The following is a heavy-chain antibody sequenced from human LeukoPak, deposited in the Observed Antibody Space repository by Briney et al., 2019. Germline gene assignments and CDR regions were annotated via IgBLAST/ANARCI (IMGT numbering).Heavy chain of an antibody. CDR3: ARANYNDWGLFDY. CDR1: GFTFSSYW. D-gene: IGHD3-10*01. Sequence: GGSLRLSCAASGFTFSSYWMSWVRQAPGKGLEWVANIKQDGSEKYYVDSVKGRFTISRDNAKYSLYLQMNSLRAEDTAVYYCARANYNDWGLFDYWGQGTLVTVSS. V-gene: IGHV3-7*01. CDR2: IKQDGSEK. J-gene: IGHJ4*02.